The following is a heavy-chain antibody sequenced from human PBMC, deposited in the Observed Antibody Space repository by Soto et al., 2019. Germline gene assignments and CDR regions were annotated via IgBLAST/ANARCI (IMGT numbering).Heavy chain of an antibody. CDR3: ARGPPFY. CDR1: GGSISSGGYS. J-gene: IGHJ4*02. CDR2: IYNSGST. Sequence: QLQLQESGSGLVKPSQTLSLTCAVSGGSISSGGYSWSWIRQPPGKGLGWIGYIYNSGSTYYNPSLTIRVTMSVDRSTTQFSLKLTSVTAAETAVYDCARGPPFYWGQGTLVTVSS. V-gene: IGHV4-30-2*01.